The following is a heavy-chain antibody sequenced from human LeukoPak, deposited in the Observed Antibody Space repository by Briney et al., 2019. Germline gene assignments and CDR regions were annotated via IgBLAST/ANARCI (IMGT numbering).Heavy chain of an antibody. CDR3: ARDQLGYCSSISCSRGFDY. D-gene: IGHD2-2*01. CDR2: ISSSGNTI. Sequence: GGSLRLSCAASGFTFSDYYMSWIRQAPGKGLEWVSYISSSGNTIYYADSVKGRFTISRDNAKNSLYLQMNSLRAEDTAVYYCARDQLGYCSSISCSRGFDYWGQGTLVTVSS. V-gene: IGHV3-11*04. CDR1: GFTFSDYY. J-gene: IGHJ4*02.